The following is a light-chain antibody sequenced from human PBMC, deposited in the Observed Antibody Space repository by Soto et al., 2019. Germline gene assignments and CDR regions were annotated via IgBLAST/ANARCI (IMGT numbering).Light chain of an antibody. CDR1: SSDVGGYNY. CDR2: EVS. Sequence: QSALTQPRSVSGSPGQSVTISCTGTSSDVGGYNYVSWYQQHPGKAPKLMIYEVSKRPSGVPDRFSGSKSGNTASLTISGLQAEDEADYCCCSYAGSYYVFGTGTKLTVL. V-gene: IGLV2-11*01. J-gene: IGLJ1*01. CDR3: CSYAGSYYV.